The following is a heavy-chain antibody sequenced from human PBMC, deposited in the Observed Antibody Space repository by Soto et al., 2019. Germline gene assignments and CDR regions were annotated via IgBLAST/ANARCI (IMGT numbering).Heavy chain of an antibody. Sequence: GGSLRLSCAASGFTFSSYSMNWVRQAPGKGLEWVSSISRSSDYIFYADSVKGRFTISRDNAQNTLSLQINRLRAEDSAAYYCAKARTVAARQSDYWGQGTQVTVSS. CDR2: ISRSSDYI. CDR3: AKARTVAARQSDY. V-gene: IGHV3-21*01. J-gene: IGHJ4*02. D-gene: IGHD6-6*01. CDR1: GFTFSSYS.